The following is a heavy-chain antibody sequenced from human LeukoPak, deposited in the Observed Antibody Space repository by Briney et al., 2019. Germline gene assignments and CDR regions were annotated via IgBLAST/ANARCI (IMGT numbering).Heavy chain of an antibody. Sequence: GGSLLLSCAASGFTFSSYAMSWVRPAPGEGLEWVSAIGGSGGSTYYADSVKGRYTISGDNSKNTLYLQMNSLGAGDTAGYYCGKNHLYCSSSSCYGTYWYFDLGGRGTLGTVSP. J-gene: IGHJ2*01. CDR2: IGGSGGST. CDR1: GFTFSSYA. V-gene: IGHV3-23*01. CDR3: GKNHLYCSSSSCYGTYWYFDL. D-gene: IGHD2-2*01.